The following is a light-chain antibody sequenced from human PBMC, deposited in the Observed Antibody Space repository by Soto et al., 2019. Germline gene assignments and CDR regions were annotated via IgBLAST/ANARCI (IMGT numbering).Light chain of an antibody. CDR2: DTS. CDR1: TGAVTNGHY. CDR3: LLSFGGARRV. V-gene: IGLV7-46*01. J-gene: IGLJ2*01. Sequence: QAVVTQEPSLTVSPGGTVTLTCASSTGAVTNGHYPYWFQQKPGQAPRTLIYDTSNKHSWTPARFSGSLLGGKPVLTLSGAQPEDEAAYFCLLSFGGARRVFGGGTKVTVL.